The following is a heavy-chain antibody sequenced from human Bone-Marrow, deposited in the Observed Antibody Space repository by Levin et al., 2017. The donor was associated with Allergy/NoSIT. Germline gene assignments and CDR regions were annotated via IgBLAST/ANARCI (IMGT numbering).Heavy chain of an antibody. CDR3: ARDMEVVTATFRELALDS. J-gene: IGHJ4*02. V-gene: IGHV1-18*01. CDR1: GYTFNMYG. D-gene: IGHD2-21*02. Sequence: GESLKISCKASGYTFNMYGISWARQAPGQGLEWIGWISPYRGNTNYARNLRDRVTMTTDKSTSTAYMELRSLRSYDTAVYYCARDMEVVTATFRELALDSWGQGTLVTVSS. CDR2: ISPYRGNT.